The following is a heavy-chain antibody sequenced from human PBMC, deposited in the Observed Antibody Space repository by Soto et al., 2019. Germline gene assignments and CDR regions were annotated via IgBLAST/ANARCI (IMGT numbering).Heavy chain of an antibody. CDR2: IDVGSANA. CDR1: GFTFSSSA. Sequence: QMQLVQSGPEVKKPGTSVKVSCKTSGFTFSSSAVHWVRQARGHRLQWLGWIDVGSANANYAHMLKERFTMSRDMSTRTAYMELSSRRPEDTAVYYCATDVGSYIYGFARHWGPGTLVTVSS. D-gene: IGHD1-26*01. CDR3: ATDVGSYIYGFARH. V-gene: IGHV1-58*01. J-gene: IGHJ4*02.